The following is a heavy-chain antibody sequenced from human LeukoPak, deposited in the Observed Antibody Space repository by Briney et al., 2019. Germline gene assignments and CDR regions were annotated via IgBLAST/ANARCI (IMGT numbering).Heavy chain of an antibody. CDR1: GFTFSSYG. CDR2: ISYDGSNK. J-gene: IGHJ6*02. V-gene: IGHV3-30*19. Sequence: PGGSLRLSCAASGFTFSSYGMHWVRQAPGKGLEWVAVISYDGSNKYYADSVKGRFTISRDNSKNTLYLQMNSLRAEDTAVYYCARDLINSSGWYDYYYYGMDVWGQGTTVTVSS. CDR3: ARDLINSSGWYDYYYYGMDV. D-gene: IGHD6-19*01.